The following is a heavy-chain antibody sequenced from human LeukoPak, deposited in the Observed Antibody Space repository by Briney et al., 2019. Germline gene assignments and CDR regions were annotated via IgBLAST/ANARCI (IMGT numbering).Heavy chain of an antibody. V-gene: IGHV3-73*01. D-gene: IGHD6-19*01. CDR1: GFTFSGSA. J-gene: IGHJ6*03. CDR3: TRDHSYSSGWYQGYYYYYMDV. CDR2: IRSKANSYAT. Sequence: PGGSLRLSCAASGFTFSGSAMHWVRQASGKGLEWVGRIRSKANSYATAYAASVKGRFTISRDDSKNTAYLQMNSLKTEDTAVYYCTRDHSYSSGWYQGYYYYYMDVWGKGTTVTVSS.